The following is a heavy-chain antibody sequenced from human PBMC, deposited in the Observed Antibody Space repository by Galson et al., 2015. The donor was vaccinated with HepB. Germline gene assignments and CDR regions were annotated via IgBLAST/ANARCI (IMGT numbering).Heavy chain of an antibody. V-gene: IGHV3-23*01. Sequence: SLRLSCAASGFTFSSYAMTWVRQAPGKGLEWVSTISGSGGSTYYAASVKGRFTISRDNSKNTLYLQMNSLRVEDTAVYYCASPLDTTLVDYYYYYMDVWGKGTTVTVSS. D-gene: IGHD5-18*01. CDR1: GFTFSSYA. CDR3: ASPLDTTLVDYYYYYMDV. CDR2: ISGSGGST. J-gene: IGHJ6*03.